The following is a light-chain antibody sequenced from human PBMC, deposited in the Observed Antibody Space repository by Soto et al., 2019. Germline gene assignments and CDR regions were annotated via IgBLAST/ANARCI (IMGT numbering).Light chain of an antibody. CDR3: QSYDSSLSAYVV. CDR2: FNN. V-gene: IGLV1-40*01. Sequence: QSVLTQPPSVSGAPGQTVTISCTGSSSNIGAGYDVHWYQQLPGTAPKLLIYFNNNRPSGVPDRFSGSKSGTSASLAITGLQAEDEADYYCQSYDSSLSAYVVFGGGTQLTVL. J-gene: IGLJ2*01. CDR1: SSNIGAGYD.